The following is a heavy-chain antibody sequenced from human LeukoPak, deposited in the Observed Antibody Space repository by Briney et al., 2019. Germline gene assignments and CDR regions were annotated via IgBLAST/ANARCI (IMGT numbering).Heavy chain of an antibody. V-gene: IGHV4-59*01. CDR3: ARGGAGYSGGAFDI. CDR2: IYYSGST. D-gene: IGHD3-9*01. J-gene: IGHJ3*02. CDR1: GGSISSYY. Sequence: PSETLSLTCTVSGGSISSYYWSWIRQPPGKGLEWIGYIYYSGSTNYNPSLKSRVTISVDTSKNQFSLKLSSVTAADTAVYYCARGGAGYSGGAFDIWGQGTMVTVSS.